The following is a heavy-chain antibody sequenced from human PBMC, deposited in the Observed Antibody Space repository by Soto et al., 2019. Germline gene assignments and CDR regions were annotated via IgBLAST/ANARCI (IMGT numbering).Heavy chain of an antibody. V-gene: IGHV4-4*07. CDR3: ARHFVMNTALDYYYFDL. CDR1: GVSISPYY. D-gene: IGHD5-18*01. CDR2: LYSSGRA. Sequence: QVQLQESGPGLVKTSETLSLTCTVSGVSISPYYWTWIRQPAGKGLEWIGHLYSSGRATYNPSLKTPVTMSVSRDHSSRTLKTVTAADTAVYHCARHFVMNTALDYYYFDLWGRGALVTVSS. J-gene: IGHJ2*01.